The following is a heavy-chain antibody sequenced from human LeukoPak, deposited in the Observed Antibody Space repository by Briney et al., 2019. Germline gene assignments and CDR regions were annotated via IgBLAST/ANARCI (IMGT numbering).Heavy chain of an antibody. V-gene: IGHV3-23*01. D-gene: IGHD5-18*01. CDR3: TKGTIWLPFDY. J-gene: IGHJ4*02. CDR1: GFTFSNYA. CDR2: ISSSGGST. Sequence: GGSLRLSCAASGFTFSNYAMSWARQAPGKGLEWVSAISSSGGSTYYADSVKGRFTISRDNSKNTLYLQMNSLRAEDTAVYYCTKGTIWLPFDYWGQGTLVTVS.